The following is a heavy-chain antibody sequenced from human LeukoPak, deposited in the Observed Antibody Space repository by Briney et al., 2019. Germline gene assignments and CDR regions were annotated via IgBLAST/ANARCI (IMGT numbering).Heavy chain of an antibody. CDR2: ISSDGGST. V-gene: IGHV3-64D*06. Sequence: PGGSLSLSCSASGFTFSRYAMHWVRQAPGKGLEYVPAISSDGGSTYYADSVKGRFTISRDNSKNTLYLQMSSLRAEDTAVDYCVKEDPFLSGYFDYWGQGTLVTVSS. J-gene: IGHJ4*02. CDR1: GFTFSRYA. CDR3: VKEDPFLSGYFDY. D-gene: IGHD3-3*01.